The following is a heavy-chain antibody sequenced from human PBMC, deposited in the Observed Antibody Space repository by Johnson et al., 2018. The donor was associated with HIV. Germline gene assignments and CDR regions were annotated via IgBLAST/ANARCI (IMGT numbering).Heavy chain of an antibody. V-gene: IGHV3-11*04. J-gene: IGHJ3*02. CDR2: ISTRGATI. D-gene: IGHD4-17*01. CDR1: GFTFNDYY. Sequence: QVQLVESGGGVVKPGGSLRLSCAASGFTFNDYYMSWIRQAPGKGLEWLSYISTRGATIYYADSVKGRFTISRDNAKTSLYLQMNSLRSEDTALYYCARDSTPWGGDYVDYTFDIWGQGTMVTVSS. CDR3: ARDSTPWGGDYVDYTFDI.